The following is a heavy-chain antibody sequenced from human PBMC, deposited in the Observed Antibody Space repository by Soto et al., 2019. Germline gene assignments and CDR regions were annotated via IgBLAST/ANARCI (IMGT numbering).Heavy chain of an antibody. V-gene: IGHV4-34*01. CDR2: INHSGST. CDR3: ARGRTPKRLPRVSTYYYGMDV. D-gene: IGHD4-17*01. J-gene: IGHJ6*02. Sequence: SEPLSLTCAVYGGSFSGYYWSWIRQPPRKGLEWIGEINHSGSTNYNPSLKSRVTISVDTSKNQFSLKLSSVTAADTAVYYCARGRTPKRLPRVSTYYYGMDVWGQGTTVT. CDR1: GGSFSGYY.